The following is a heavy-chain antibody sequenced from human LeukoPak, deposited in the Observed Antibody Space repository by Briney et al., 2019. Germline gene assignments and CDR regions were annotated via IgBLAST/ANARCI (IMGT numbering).Heavy chain of an antibody. CDR3: ARDHQPAVEVVAATSFDY. CDR2: IYYSGST. V-gene: IGHV4-39*07. J-gene: IGHJ4*02. CDR1: GGSISSSSYY. Sequence: SETLSLTCTVSGGSISSSSYYWGWIRQPPGKGLEWIGSIYYSGSTYYNPSLKSRVTISVDTSKNQFSLKLSSVTAADTAVYYCARDHQPAVEVVAATSFDYWGQGTLVTVSS. D-gene: IGHD2-15*01.